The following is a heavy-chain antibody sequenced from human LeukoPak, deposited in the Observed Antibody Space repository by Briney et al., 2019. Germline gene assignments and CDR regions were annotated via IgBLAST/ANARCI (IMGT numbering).Heavy chain of an antibody. Sequence: PGGSLRLSCAASGFTFSSYGMHWVRQAPGKGLEWVAVTWGDGSTKYYPDSVKGRFTISRDNSESTLYLQMSSLRVEDTAVYYCARDSGGHPFDYWGQGTLVT. V-gene: IGHV3-33*01. CDR1: GFTFSSYG. CDR3: ARDSGGHPFDY. CDR2: TWGDGSTK. J-gene: IGHJ4*02. D-gene: IGHD3-10*01.